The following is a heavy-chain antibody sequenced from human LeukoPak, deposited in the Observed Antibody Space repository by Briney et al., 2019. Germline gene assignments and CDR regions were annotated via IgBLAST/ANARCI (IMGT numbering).Heavy chain of an antibody. Sequence: GGSLRLSCAASAFTLSSVTMKWVRQAHGKGMEWVSSISSASSYRDYADSVKGQFTTSRDNAKNALYLQMNSLRAEDTPVYYCARDYFDTSGHAFDIWGQGTMVTVSS. CDR2: ISSASSYR. V-gene: IGHV3-21*01. D-gene: IGHD3-22*01. J-gene: IGHJ3*02. CDR3: ARDYFDTSGHAFDI. CDR1: AFTLSSVT.